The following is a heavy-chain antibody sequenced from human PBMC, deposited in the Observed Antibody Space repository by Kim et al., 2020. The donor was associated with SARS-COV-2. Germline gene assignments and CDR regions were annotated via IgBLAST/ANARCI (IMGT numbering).Heavy chain of an antibody. CDR1: GGTFSSYA. Sequence: SVKVSCKASGGTFSSYAISWVRQAPGQGLEWMGGIIPIFGTANYAQKFQGRVTITADESTSTAYMELSSLRSEDTAVYYCARDQTRITIFGQGAGFATQYGMDVWGQGTTVTVSS. D-gene: IGHD3-3*01. CDR3: ARDQTRITIFGQGAGFATQYGMDV. V-gene: IGHV1-69*13. J-gene: IGHJ6*02. CDR2: IIPIFGTA.